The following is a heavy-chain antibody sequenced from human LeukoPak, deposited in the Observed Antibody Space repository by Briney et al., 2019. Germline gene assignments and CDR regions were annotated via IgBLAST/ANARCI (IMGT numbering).Heavy chain of an antibody. J-gene: IGHJ4*02. CDR1: EITFSDYA. CDR3: AKAPLRYFGWLPPDY. Sequence: GGSLRLSCAASEITFSDYAMTWIRHAPGKGLEWVSAIIGSGTRPHSAESVKGRFTISRDNSKNTLYLQMNSLRAEDTAVYYCAKAPLRYFGWLPPDYWGQGTLVTVSS. CDR2: IIGSGTRP. D-gene: IGHD3-9*01. V-gene: IGHV3-23*01.